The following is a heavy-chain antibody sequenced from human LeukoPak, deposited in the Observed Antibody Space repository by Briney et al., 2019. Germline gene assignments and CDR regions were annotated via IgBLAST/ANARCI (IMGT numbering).Heavy chain of an antibody. V-gene: IGHV3-7*01. Sequence: GGSLRLSCAASGFTFSTYWMSWVRQPPGKGLGWVANIKQDGSEKYYVDSVKGRFTISRDNAKNSLYLQMNSLRAEDTAVYYCARDRGPIAAAGTGSWFDPWGQGTLVTVSS. CDR3: ARDRGPIAAAGTGSWFDP. CDR2: IKQDGSEK. J-gene: IGHJ5*02. D-gene: IGHD6-13*01. CDR1: GFTFSTYW.